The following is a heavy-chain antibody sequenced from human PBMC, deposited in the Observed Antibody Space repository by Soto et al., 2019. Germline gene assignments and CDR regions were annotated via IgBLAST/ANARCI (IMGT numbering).Heavy chain of an antibody. Sequence: QVQLVQSGAEVKKPGASVKVSCKASGYTFTSYAMHWVRQAPGQRLEWMGWINAGNGNTKYSQKFQGRVTITRDTSASTAYLEPSSLRSEDTAVYSCARGVSGGDADWFDPWGQETLVTVSS. D-gene: IGHD2-21*02. J-gene: IGHJ5*02. CDR2: INAGNGNT. CDR1: GYTFTSYA. CDR3: ARGVSGGDADWFDP. V-gene: IGHV1-3*01.